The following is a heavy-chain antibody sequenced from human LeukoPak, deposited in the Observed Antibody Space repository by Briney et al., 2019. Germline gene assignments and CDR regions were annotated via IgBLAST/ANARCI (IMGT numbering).Heavy chain of an antibody. CDR1: GYTFTGYY. J-gene: IGHJ4*02. CDR2: INPSGGST. V-gene: IGHV1-46*01. D-gene: IGHD3-10*01. Sequence: GASVKVSCKASGYTFTGYYMHWVRQAPGQGLEWMGIINPSGGSTSYAQKFQGRVTMTRDTSTSTVYMELSSLRSEDTAVYYCARDRTLGSGSYYKGFDYWGQGTLVTVSS. CDR3: ARDRTLGSGSYYKGFDY.